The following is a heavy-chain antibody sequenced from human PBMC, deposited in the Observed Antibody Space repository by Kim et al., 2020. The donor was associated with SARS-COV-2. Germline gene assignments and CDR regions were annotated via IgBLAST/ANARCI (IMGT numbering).Heavy chain of an antibody. CDR2: IYYSGST. Sequence: SETLSLTCTVSGGSISSYYWSWIRQPPGKGLEWIGYIYYSGSTNYNPSLKSRVTISVDTSKNQFSLKLSSVTAADTAVYYCARSSMEWWLRLGGYYYGMDVWGQGTTVTVSS. D-gene: IGHD5-12*01. CDR3: ARSSMEWWLRLGGYYYGMDV. CDR1: GGSISSYY. V-gene: IGHV4-59*01. J-gene: IGHJ6*02.